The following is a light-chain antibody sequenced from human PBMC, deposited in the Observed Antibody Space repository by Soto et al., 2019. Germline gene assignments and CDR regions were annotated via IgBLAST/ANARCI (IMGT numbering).Light chain of an antibody. Sequence: EIVLTQSPATLSLSPGERATLSCRASQSVSNYLSWYQQKPGQAPRLLMYETSRRATGIPARFSGSGSGTDFTLTISSLEPEDFAVYYCQQRSNWITFGQGTRLEIK. CDR1: QSVSNY. V-gene: IGKV3-11*01. CDR3: QQRSNWIT. J-gene: IGKJ5*01. CDR2: ETS.